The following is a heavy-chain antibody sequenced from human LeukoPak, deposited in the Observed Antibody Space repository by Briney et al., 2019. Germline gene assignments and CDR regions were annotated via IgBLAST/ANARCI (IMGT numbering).Heavy chain of an antibody. D-gene: IGHD2-15*01. CDR2: INPNSGGT. CDR3: ARSGRLGYCSGGSCFRWDY. J-gene: IGHJ4*02. Sequence: ASVKVSCKASGYTFTGYYMHWVRQAPGQGLEWMGWINPNSGGTNYAQKFQGRVTTTRDTSISTAYMELSRLRSDDTAVYYCARSGRLGYCSGGSCFRWDYWGQGTLVTVSS. CDR1: GYTFTGYY. V-gene: IGHV1-2*02.